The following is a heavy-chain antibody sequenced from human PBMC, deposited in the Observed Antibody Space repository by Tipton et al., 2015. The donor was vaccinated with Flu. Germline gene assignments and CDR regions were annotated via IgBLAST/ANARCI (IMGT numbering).Heavy chain of an antibody. CDR3: ARNDFWSGLTLRNWFDP. CDR2: FSYSRNT. D-gene: IGHD3-3*01. V-gene: IGHV4-39*01. J-gene: IGHJ5*02. Sequence: LRLSCTVSGGSINGSDFYWGWLRQPPGKGLEWIASFSYSRNTHYNPSLKSRVTISVDTSKNQFSLRLSSVTAADTAVYYCARNDFWSGLTLRNWFDPWGQGTLVTVSS. CDR1: GGSINGSDFY.